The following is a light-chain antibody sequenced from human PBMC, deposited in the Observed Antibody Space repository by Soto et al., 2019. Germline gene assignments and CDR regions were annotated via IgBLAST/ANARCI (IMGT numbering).Light chain of an antibody. CDR3: QQYNNWPPQT. J-gene: IGKJ2*01. CDR2: GAS. CDR1: QSVGSN. V-gene: IGKV3-15*01. Sequence: ETVMTQSPATLSVSPGEAATLSSRASQSVGSNFAGYQQRPGQAPRLLIDGASTRATGIPARFSGSGSGTEFTLTISGLQAEDFAVYYCQQYNNWPPQTFGQGTKLEIK.